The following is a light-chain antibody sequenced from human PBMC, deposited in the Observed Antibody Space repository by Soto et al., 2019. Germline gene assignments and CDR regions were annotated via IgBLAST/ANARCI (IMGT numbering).Light chain of an antibody. CDR2: VAS. CDR3: AQRIWPWT. V-gene: IGKV3-11*01. J-gene: IGKJ1*01. Sequence: EIVLTQSPATLSLSPGERATLSCRASQSVGTWLAWYQQKPGQAPRLLIYVASNRPTGIPDRFSGSGSGTDFTLTISSLEPEDFAVYYCAQRIWPWTVGQGTKVDIK. CDR1: QSVGTW.